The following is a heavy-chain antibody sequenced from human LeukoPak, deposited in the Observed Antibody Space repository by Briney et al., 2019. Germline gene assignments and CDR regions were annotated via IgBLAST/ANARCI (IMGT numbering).Heavy chain of an antibody. J-gene: IGHJ3*01. CDR3: ARDGGSGWRGTVRF. CDR2: TAFNGSNNDYVT. CDR1: GFTFSTYA. V-gene: IGHV3-30*03. Sequence: GGSLRLSCAASGFTFSTYAMHWVRQAPGKGLEWVSVTAFNGSNNDYVTSYANSVKGRFTISRDNSKNTLYLQMSSLRAEDTAVYYCARDGGSGWRGTVRFWGQGTMLIVSS. D-gene: IGHD6-19*01.